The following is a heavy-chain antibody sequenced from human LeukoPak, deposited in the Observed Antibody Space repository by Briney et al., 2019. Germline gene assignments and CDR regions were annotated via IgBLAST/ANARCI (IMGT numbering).Heavy chain of an antibody. CDR1: GFTFSSYA. J-gene: IGHJ4*02. CDR3: AKWGCNGGSCYPFDY. Sequence: GGSLRLSCAASGFTFSSYAMSWVRQAPGKGLEWVSAISGSGGRIYYGASVKGRFTISRDNSKNTLNLQMNSLRAEDTAVYYCAKWGCNGGSCYPFDYWGQGTLVTVSS. CDR2: ISGSGGRI. V-gene: IGHV3-23*01. D-gene: IGHD2-15*01.